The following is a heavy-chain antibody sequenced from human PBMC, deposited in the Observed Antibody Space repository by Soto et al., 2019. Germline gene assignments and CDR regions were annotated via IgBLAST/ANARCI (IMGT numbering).Heavy chain of an antibody. CDR1: GGSISRGGYS. V-gene: IGHV4-30-2*01. CDR3: ARWYSSSSSLDY. D-gene: IGHD6-6*01. CDR2: IYHSGST. J-gene: IGHJ4*02. Sequence: SETLSLTCTVSGGSISRGGYSWTWIRQHPGKGLEWIGYIYHSGSTYYNPSLKSRVTISVDRSKNQFSLKLSSVTAADTAVYYCARWYSSSSSLDYWGQGTLVIVSS.